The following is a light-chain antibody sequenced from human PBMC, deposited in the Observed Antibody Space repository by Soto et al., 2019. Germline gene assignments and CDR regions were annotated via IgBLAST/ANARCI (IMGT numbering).Light chain of an antibody. CDR2: DVD. V-gene: IGLV2-14*01. Sequence: QSVLTQPASVSGSPGQSITISCTGTSNDIGGWNYVSWYQQHPGKAPKRLIYDVDNRPSGVSDRFSGSRSGNTASLTISGLQADDEADYYCSSFTTTTTVVFGGGTKLTVL. J-gene: IGLJ2*01. CDR1: SNDIGGWNY. CDR3: SSFTTTTTVV.